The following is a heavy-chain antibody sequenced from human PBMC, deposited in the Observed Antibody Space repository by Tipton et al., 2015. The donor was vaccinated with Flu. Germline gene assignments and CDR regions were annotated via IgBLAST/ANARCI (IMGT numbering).Heavy chain of an antibody. CDR1: GFIYSDFW. D-gene: IGHD3-10*01. V-gene: IGHV3-7*01. Sequence: LSLTCAASGFIYSDFWMAWVRQAPGKGLEWVANIRQDGNERYYVDSVKGRFTISRDNAKNSLFLQMNSLRAEDTAVYYCVRKGFGDYWGQGILVTVSS. CDR3: VRKGFGDY. J-gene: IGHJ4*02. CDR2: IRQDGNER.